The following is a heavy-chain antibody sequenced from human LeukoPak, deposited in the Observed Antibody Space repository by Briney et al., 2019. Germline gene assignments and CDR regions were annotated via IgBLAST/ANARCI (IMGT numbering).Heavy chain of an antibody. J-gene: IGHJ4*02. D-gene: IGHD1-26*01. CDR3: ARSGYSHSWDY. CDR2: IKEDGGEI. CDR1: GFTFSSYG. Sequence: GGSLRLSCAASGFTFSSYGMRWVRQAPGKGLEWVANIKEDGGEIHFVDSMKGRFTISRDNAKNSLYLQMNSLRGDDTAVYYCARSGYSHSWDYWGQGTLVIVSS. V-gene: IGHV3-7*03.